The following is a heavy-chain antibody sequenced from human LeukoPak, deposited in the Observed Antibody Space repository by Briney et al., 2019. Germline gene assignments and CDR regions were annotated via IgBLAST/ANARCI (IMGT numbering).Heavy chain of an antibody. CDR2: IFPGDSDT. Sequence: GESLKISCKGSGYRFTTYWVGWVRQMPGKGLEGMGIIFPGDSDTRYSPSFQGQVTISADKSISTAYLQWSSLKASDTAMYYCARARYCSGGSCCAEYWGQGTLVTVSS. CDR1: GYRFTTYW. J-gene: IGHJ4*02. V-gene: IGHV5-51*01. D-gene: IGHD2-15*01. CDR3: ARARYCSGGSCCAEY.